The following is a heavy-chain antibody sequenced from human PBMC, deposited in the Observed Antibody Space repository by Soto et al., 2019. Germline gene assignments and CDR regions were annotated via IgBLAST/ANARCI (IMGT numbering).Heavy chain of an antibody. V-gene: IGHV1-45*02. J-gene: IGHJ6*02. CDR3: AATLDLPIYYYYYGMDV. D-gene: IGHD3-9*01. CDR2: ITPFNGNT. CDR1: GYTFTYRY. Sequence: VKVSCKASGYTFTYRYLHWVRQAPGQALEWMGWITPFNGNTNYAQKFQDRVTITRDRSMGTAYMELSSLRSEDTAMYYCAATLDLPIYYYYYGMDVWGQGTTVTVSS.